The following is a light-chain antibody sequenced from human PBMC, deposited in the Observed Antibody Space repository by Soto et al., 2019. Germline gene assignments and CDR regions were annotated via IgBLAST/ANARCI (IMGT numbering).Light chain of an antibody. CDR2: EVS. Sequence: QSALTQPPSASGSPGQSVTISCTGTSSDVGGYNYVSWYQQHPGKAPKLTIYEVSKRPSGVPDRFSGSKSGNTASLTVSGLQAGDEADYYCSSYAGSNNLVFGGGTKLTVL. V-gene: IGLV2-8*01. J-gene: IGLJ2*01. CDR3: SSYAGSNNLV. CDR1: SSDVGGYNY.